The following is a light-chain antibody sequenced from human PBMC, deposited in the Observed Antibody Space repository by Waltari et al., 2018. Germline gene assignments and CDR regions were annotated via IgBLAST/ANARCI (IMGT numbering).Light chain of an antibody. Sequence: DIEMTQSPSSLSPSVGNSVILPCRASQAISTFLAWFQLKPGKAPKPLIYAASTLHTGIPSSFSGSGSGTDFTLTISSLEPGDCATYYCQQYSTLPPTFGGGTRVEI. CDR2: AAS. CDR3: QQYSTLPPT. V-gene: IGKV1-16*01. CDR1: QAISTF. J-gene: IGKJ4*01.